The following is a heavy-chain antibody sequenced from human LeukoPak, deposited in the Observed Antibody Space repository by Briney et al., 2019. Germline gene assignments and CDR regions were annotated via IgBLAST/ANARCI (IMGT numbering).Heavy chain of an antibody. CDR3: ARDFVVPADYYYYMDV. Sequence: PGGSLRLSCAASGFTFSSHTMSWVRQAPGKGLEWASGISGSGVNTYYANSVKGRFTISRDNAKNSLYLQMNSLRAEDTAVYYCARDFVVPADYYYYMDVWGKGTTVTVSS. D-gene: IGHD2-15*01. CDR1: GFTFSSHT. CDR2: ISGSGVNT. J-gene: IGHJ6*03. V-gene: IGHV3-23*01.